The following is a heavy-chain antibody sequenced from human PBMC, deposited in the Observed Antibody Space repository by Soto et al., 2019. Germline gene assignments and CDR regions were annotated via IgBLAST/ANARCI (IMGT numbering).Heavy chain of an antibody. J-gene: IGHJ4*02. V-gene: IGHV3-23*01. D-gene: IGHD6-19*01. CDR1: GFTFSSYA. CDR3: AKSPSIAVAGRTLYDY. CDR2: ISGSGGST. Sequence: PGGSLRLSCAASGFTFSSYAMSWVRQAPGKGLEWVSAISGSGGSTYYADSVKGRFTISRDNSKNTLYLQMNSLRAEDTAVYYCAKSPSIAVAGRTLYDYWGQGTLVTVSS.